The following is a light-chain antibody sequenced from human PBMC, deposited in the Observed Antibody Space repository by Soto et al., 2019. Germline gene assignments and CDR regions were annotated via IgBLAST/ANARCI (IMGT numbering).Light chain of an antibody. Sequence: DIQVTQSPSSLSASVGDRVTITCRASQSISSSLNWYQQKLGKAPKLLIYASSSLQSGVPSRFSGSGPGTDFTLTISSLQPEHLATYYCHQSYSTPPITFGQGTRLEIK. J-gene: IGKJ5*01. CDR2: ASS. CDR1: QSISSS. V-gene: IGKV1-39*01. CDR3: HQSYSTPPIT.